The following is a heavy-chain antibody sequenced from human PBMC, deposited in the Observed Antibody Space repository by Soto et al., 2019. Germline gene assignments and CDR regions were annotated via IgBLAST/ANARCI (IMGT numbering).Heavy chain of an antibody. D-gene: IGHD6-13*01. J-gene: IGHJ5*02. CDR3: ARGLEQQLVLGGWFDP. V-gene: IGHV4-31*03. CDR1: GGSISSGGYY. CDR2: IYYSGST. Sequence: QVQLQESGPGLVKPSQTLSLTCTVSGGSISSGGYYWSWIRQHPGKGLEWIGYIYYSGSTYYNPSHKSRVTISVDTSKNQFSLKLSSVTAADTAVYYCARGLEQQLVLGGWFDPWGQGTLVTVSS.